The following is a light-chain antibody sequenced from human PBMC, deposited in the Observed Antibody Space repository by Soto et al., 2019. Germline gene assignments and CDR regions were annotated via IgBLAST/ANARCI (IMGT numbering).Light chain of an antibody. CDR1: QSVSTY. V-gene: IGKV3-11*01. J-gene: IGKJ5*01. CDR2: DAS. CDR3: QQRSNWPPLT. Sequence: SQSVSTYLAWYQQKPGQAPRRLIYDASNRATGIPARFSGSGSGTDFTLTISSLEPEDFAIYYCQQRSNWPPLTFGQGTRLENK.